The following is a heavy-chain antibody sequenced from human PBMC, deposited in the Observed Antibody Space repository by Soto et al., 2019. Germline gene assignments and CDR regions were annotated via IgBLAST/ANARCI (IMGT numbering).Heavy chain of an antibody. J-gene: IGHJ6*02. Sequence: QVQLQQSGPGLVKPSETLSLTCSVSGGSIRSYYWSWIRQSPEKGLEWIGYFYHSGNSNYNPSLKSRVTISVDTSKYQLSLSLRSVTAADTAVYFCARISSVDPYGYVNGGLDVWGQGTTVTVSS. CDR2: FYHSGNS. D-gene: IGHD5-18*01. CDR1: GGSIRSYY. CDR3: ARISSVDPYGYVNGGLDV. V-gene: IGHV4-59*01.